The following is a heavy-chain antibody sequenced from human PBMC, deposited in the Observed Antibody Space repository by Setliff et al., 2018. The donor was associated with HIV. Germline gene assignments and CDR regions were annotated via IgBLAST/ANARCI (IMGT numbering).Heavy chain of an antibody. Sequence: PSETLSLTCTVSGGSISSYYWSWIRQPAGKGLEWIGRIYTSGSTNYNPSLKSRVTISVDTSKNQFSLKLSSVTAADAAVYYCARGSYSSSWYGSHFDYWGQGILVTVSS. CDR1: GGSISSYY. CDR2: IYTSGST. D-gene: IGHD6-13*01. J-gene: IGHJ4*02. CDR3: ARGSYSSSWYGSHFDY. V-gene: IGHV4-4*07.